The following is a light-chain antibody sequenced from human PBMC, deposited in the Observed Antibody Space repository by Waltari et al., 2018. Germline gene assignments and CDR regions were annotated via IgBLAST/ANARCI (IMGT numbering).Light chain of an antibody. CDR3: RQWSNWPYR. CDR1: QSVSSS. V-gene: IGKV3D-20*02. CDR2: GAS. Sequence: EVELTQSRATLSLSPGERATLSCRASQSVSSSLAWYHQKPGQAPRLLIYGASRRATGIPDRFSGSGSGTDVTLTNSCLEPEDFAVYECRQWSNWPYRFGHGTKVEIK. J-gene: IGKJ2*03.